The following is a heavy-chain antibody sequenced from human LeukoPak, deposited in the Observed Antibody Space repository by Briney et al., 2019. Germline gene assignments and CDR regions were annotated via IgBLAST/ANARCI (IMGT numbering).Heavy chain of an antibody. CDR2: INYSGST. D-gene: IGHD5-18*01. CDR3: ARDRLWIEPLDY. J-gene: IGHJ4*02. Sequence: GSLRLSCAASGFTFSSYSMNWVRQAPGKGLEWIGSINYSGSTYYNPSLKSRLTISVDTSKNQFSLRLRSVTAADTATYYCARDRLWIEPLDYWGQGTLVIVSS. V-gene: IGHV4-38-2*02. CDR1: GFTFSSYS.